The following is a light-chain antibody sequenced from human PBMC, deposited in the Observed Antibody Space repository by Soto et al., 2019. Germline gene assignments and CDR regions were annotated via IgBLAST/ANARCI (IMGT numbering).Light chain of an antibody. CDR2: EVS. Sequence: QSALTQPASVSGSPGQSITISCTGTTSDVGGYSFVSWYQLHPGKAPKLMIYEVSNRPSGVSNRFSGSKSGNTASLTISGLQAEDESDYYCCSYAGDYMFVFGTGTKLTVL. CDR1: TSDVGGYSF. CDR3: CSYAGDYMFV. J-gene: IGLJ1*01. V-gene: IGLV2-14*01.